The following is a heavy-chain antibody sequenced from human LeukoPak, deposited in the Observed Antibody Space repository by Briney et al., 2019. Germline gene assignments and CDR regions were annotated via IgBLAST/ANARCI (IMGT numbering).Heavy chain of an antibody. D-gene: IGHD4-23*01. J-gene: IGHJ4*02. V-gene: IGHV2-5*01. CDR3: THTVDYGGNPNDY. CDR2: IYWNDDK. Sequence: SGPTLVKPTQTLTLTCTFSGFSLSSGVVGVGWIRQPPGKALEWLALIYWNDDKRYSPSLKNRLTITKDTSENHVVLTLTNMEPVDTATYYCTHTVDYGGNPNDYWGQGTLVTVSS. CDR1: GFSLSSGVVG.